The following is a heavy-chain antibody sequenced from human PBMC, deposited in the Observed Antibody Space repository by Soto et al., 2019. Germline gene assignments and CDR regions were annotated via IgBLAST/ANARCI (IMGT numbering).Heavy chain of an antibody. J-gene: IGHJ3*02. CDR1: GFTFISYW. CDR2: INSDGSST. V-gene: IGHV3-74*01. Sequence: LRLSCAASGFTFISYWMHWVRQAPGKWLVCVSRINSDGSSTSYADSVKGRFTISRDNAKNTLYLQMNSLRAEDTAVYYCARGRRYREAFDIWGQGTMVTVSS. CDR3: ARGRRYREAFDI. D-gene: IGHD1-1*01.